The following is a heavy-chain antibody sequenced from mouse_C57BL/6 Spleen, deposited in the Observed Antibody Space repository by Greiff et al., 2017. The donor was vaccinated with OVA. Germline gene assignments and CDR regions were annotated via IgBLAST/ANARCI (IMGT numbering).Heavy chain of an antibody. CDR3: AREYYGYNYWYIDV. CDR2: IDPNSGGT. V-gene: IGHV1-72*01. J-gene: IGHJ1*03. D-gene: IGHD2-3*01. CDR1: GYTFTSYW. Sequence: QVQLQQSGAELVKPGASVKLSCKASGYTFTSYWMHWVQQRPGRGLEWIGRIDPNSGGTKYNEKFKSKATLTVDKTSSTAYMQLSSLTTEDSAVYYNAREYYGYNYWYIDVWGTGTTVTGSS.